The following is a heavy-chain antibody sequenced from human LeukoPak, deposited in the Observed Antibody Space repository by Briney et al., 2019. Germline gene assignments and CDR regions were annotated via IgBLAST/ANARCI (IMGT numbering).Heavy chain of an antibody. CDR2: IYYSGST. J-gene: IGHJ4*02. Sequence: PSETLSLTCTVSGGSISSSSYYWGWIRQPPGKGLEWIGSIYYSGSTYYNPSLKSRVTISVDTSNNQFSLKLSSVTAADTAVYYCAREWKDYFDYWGQGTLVTVSS. CDR1: GGSISSSSYY. CDR3: AREWKDYFDY. D-gene: IGHD1-1*01. V-gene: IGHV4-39*07.